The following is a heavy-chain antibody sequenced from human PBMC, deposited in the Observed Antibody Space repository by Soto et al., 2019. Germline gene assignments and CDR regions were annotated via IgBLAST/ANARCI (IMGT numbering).Heavy chain of an antibody. J-gene: IGHJ6*02. D-gene: IGHD6-13*01. CDR1: GGTFSSYA. V-gene: IGHV1-69*13. CDR2: IIPIFGTA. Sequence: ASVKVSCKASGGTFSSYAISWVRQAPGQGLEWMGGIIPIFGTANYAQKFQGRVTITADESTSTAYMELSSLRSEDTAVYYCARVGIAAAGTGGYYYGMDVWGQGTTVTVSS. CDR3: ARVGIAAAGTGGYYYGMDV.